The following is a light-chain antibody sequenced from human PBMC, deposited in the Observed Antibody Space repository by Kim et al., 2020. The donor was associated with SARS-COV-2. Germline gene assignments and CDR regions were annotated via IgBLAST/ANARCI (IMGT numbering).Light chain of an antibody. CDR3: QAWDGSTVV. CDR2: EDT. Sequence: VSPGQTASITCSGDKLGDKYASWYQQKPGQSPVLVIYEDTKRPSGIPERFSGFNSGNTATLTISGTQAMDEADYYCQAWDGSTVVFGTGTKVTVL. CDR1: KLGDKY. J-gene: IGLJ1*01. V-gene: IGLV3-1*01.